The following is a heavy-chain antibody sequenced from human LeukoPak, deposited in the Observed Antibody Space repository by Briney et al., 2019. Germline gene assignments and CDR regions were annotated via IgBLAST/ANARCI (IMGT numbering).Heavy chain of an antibody. CDR2: INSADNVE. Sequence: GGSLRLSCAASGFSLRSTEMNWVRQAPGKGPEWVAHINSADNVEYYTDSVRGRFTMSRDNAKDLLYLQMNSLRDEDTAVYYCARDTVNGPFVISLDLWGQGVLVTVSS. V-gene: IGHV3-48*03. D-gene: IGHD2-8*01. J-gene: IGHJ5*02. CDR1: GFSLRSTE. CDR3: ARDTVNGPFVISLDL.